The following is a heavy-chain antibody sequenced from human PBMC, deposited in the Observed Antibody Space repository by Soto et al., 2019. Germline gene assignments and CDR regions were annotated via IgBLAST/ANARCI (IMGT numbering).Heavy chain of an antibody. J-gene: IGHJ4*02. V-gene: IGHV3-30-3*01. CDR2: ISYDGSNK. Sequence: QVQLVESGGGVVQPGRSLRLSCAATGFTFSSYAMHWVRQAPGKGQEWVAVISYDGSNKYYADSVKGRFTISRDNSKNTLYLQMNSLRAEDTAVYYCARDPQYCSGGSCYPGYFDYWGQGTLVTVSS. CDR3: ARDPQYCSGGSCYPGYFDY. D-gene: IGHD2-15*01. CDR1: GFTFSSYA.